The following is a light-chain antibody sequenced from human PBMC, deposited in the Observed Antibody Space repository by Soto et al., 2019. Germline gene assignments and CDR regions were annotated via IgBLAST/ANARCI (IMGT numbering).Light chain of an antibody. J-gene: IGKJ2*01. CDR2: GAS. V-gene: IGKV3-20*01. Sequence: EVVLTQSPGTLSLSPGERATLSCRASQSISTSFLAWYQQRPGQAPRLLIHGASSRATGISDRLSGSGSRKDFTLTISALEPEDFAVDYCLQYGISSHTFGQGTKLEIK. CDR3: LQYGISSHT. CDR1: QSISTSF.